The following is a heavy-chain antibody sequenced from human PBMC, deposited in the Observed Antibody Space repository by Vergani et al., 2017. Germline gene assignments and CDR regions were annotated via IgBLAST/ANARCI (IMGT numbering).Heavy chain of an antibody. CDR2: IWYDGSNK. CDR3: ARELGSSGLNAFDI. Sequence: QVQLVESGGGVVQPGRSLRLSCAASGFTFSSYGMHWVRQAPGKGLEWVAVIWYDGSNKYYADSVKGRFTISRDNSKNTLYLQMNSLRAEDTAVYYCARELGSSGLNAFDIWGQVTMVTVSS. J-gene: IGHJ3*02. CDR1: GFTFSSYG. V-gene: IGHV3-33*01. D-gene: IGHD3-22*01.